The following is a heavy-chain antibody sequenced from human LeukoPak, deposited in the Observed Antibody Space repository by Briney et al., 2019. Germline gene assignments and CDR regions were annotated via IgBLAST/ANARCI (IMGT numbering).Heavy chain of an antibody. CDR2: IRYDGSNK. Sequence: PGGSLRLSCAASGFTFSSYGMHWVRQAPGKGLEWVAFIRYDGSNKYYADSVKGRFTISRDNSKNTLYLQMGSLRAEDMAVYYCATSGPKLYRNFDYWGQGTLVTVSS. V-gene: IGHV3-30*02. J-gene: IGHJ4*02. CDR3: ATSGPKLYRNFDY. CDR1: GFTFSSYG. D-gene: IGHD4-11*01.